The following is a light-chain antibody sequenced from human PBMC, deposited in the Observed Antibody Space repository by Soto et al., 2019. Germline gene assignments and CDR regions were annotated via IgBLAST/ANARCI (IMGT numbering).Light chain of an antibody. J-gene: IGKJ5*01. CDR3: QHYNRSPPIT. V-gene: IGKV3-20*01. Sequence: VLTQSPGTLSLSPGERATLSCRASQSVRSTSLVWYQQKPAQAPRLLIYGASSRATGIPDRFSGGGSGTDFTLTISRLERADFAVYYCQHYNRSPPITFGQGTRLEIK. CDR1: QSVRSTS. CDR2: GAS.